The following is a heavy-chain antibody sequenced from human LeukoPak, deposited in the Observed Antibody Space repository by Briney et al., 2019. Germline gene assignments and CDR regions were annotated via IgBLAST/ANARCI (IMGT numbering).Heavy chain of an antibody. CDR2: IGGSGDST. V-gene: IGHV3-23*01. CDR3: AKLPTGYPNWFDP. D-gene: IGHD3-9*01. Sequence: GGSLRLSCAASGFTFSNSVMGWVRQAPGKGLEWVSAIGGSGDSTYYTDSVTGRFTISRDNSKNTLNLQMNSLRAEDTALYYCAKLPTGYPNWFDPWGQGTLVTVSS. CDR1: GFTFSNSV. J-gene: IGHJ5*02.